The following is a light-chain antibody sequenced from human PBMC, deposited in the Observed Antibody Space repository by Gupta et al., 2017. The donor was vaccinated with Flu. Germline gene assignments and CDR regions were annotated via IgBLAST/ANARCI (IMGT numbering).Light chain of an antibody. CDR3: NSRDSNGKHVV. J-gene: IGLJ1*01. CDR1: SRRGYY. Sequence: GDSRRGYYASWYQQKPAHASVIVIYAKSNRPSGIPDRFSGSSSGNTASLTITGAQVEDEADYYCNSRDSNGKHVVFGSGTKVTVL. CDR2: AKS. V-gene: IGLV3-19*01.